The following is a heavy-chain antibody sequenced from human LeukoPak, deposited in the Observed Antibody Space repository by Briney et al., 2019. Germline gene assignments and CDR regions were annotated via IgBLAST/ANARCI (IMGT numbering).Heavy chain of an antibody. V-gene: IGHV4-59*01. Sequence: SESLSLTCTVPGGSISSYYWSWIRQPPGKGLEWIGYIYYSGSTNYNPSLKSRVTISVDTSKNQFSLKLSSVTAADTAVYYCARAGELTSQQFDYWGQGTLVTVSS. CDR3: ARAGELTSQQFDY. CDR1: GGSISSYY. D-gene: IGHD1-7*01. CDR2: IYYSGST. J-gene: IGHJ4*02.